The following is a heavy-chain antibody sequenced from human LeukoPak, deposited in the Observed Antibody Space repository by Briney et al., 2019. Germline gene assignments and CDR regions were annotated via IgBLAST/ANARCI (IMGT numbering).Heavy chain of an antibody. J-gene: IGHJ5*02. V-gene: IGHV3-30*02. CDR2: IRYDGNDK. D-gene: IGHD3-10*01. Sequence: PTGGPLTLPCAPSGFPFSSYWMHWARQPPEKGLEGLAFIRYDGNDKFYRNSVKGRFTISRDTSRNTLYLQMNSLRPEDTAVYYCAKDLMRDRWFGESWGQGTLVTVSS. CDR3: AKDLMRDRWFGES. CDR1: GFPFSSYW.